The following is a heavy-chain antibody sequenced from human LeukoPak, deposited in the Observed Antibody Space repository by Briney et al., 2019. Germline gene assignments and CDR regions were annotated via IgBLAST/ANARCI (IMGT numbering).Heavy chain of an antibody. Sequence: GGPLRLSCAASGFSFSDYWMHWVRQAPGKGLVWVSRINSDATRPSYADSVKGRFTISRDNAKNTLYLQMNSLRAEDTALYYCTRETREAGSGDHQTDAFDIWGQGTMVSVSS. CDR1: GFSFSDYW. CDR2: INSDATRP. V-gene: IGHV3-74*01. D-gene: IGHD2-15*01. CDR3: TRETREAGSGDHQTDAFDI. J-gene: IGHJ3*02.